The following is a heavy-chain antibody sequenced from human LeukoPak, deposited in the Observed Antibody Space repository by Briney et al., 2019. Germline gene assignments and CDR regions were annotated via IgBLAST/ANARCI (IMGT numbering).Heavy chain of an antibody. J-gene: IGHJ4*02. D-gene: IGHD6-13*01. CDR2: IVVGSGDT. V-gene: IGHV1-58*02. Sequence: SVKVSCKASGFTFTTCAMQWVRQARAQRLEWMGRIVVGSGDTNSAHNFQGRVTFTRDMSTSTAYMELTSLRSEDTAVYYCAAIWGSSWSSFDFWGQGTLVTVSS. CDR1: GFTFTTCA. CDR3: AAIWGSSWSSFDF.